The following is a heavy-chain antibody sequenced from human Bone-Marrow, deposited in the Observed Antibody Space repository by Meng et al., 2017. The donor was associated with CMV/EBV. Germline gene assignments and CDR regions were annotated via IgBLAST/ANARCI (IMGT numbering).Heavy chain of an antibody. V-gene: IGHV1-69*10. D-gene: IGHD5-18*01. J-gene: IGHJ4*02. Sequence: SVKVSCKASGGTFSSYAISWVRQAPGQGLEWMGGIIPILGIANYAQKFQGRVTITADKSTSTAYMELSRLRSEDTAVYYCARVDTAMAFDYWGQGTLVTVSS. CDR1: GGTFSSYA. CDR2: IIPILGIA. CDR3: ARVDTAMAFDY.